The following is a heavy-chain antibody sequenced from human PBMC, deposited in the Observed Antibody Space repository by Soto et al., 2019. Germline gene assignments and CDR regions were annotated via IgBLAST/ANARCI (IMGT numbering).Heavy chain of an antibody. D-gene: IGHD2-15*01. CDR3: ARVPPNCSGGSCYPELYYFDY. CDR2: IIPIFGTA. J-gene: IGHJ4*01. CDR1: GGTFSSYA. Sequence: ASVKVSCKASGGTFSSYAISWVRQAPGQGLEWMGGIIPIFGTANYAQKFQGRVTITADESTSTAYMELSSLRSEDTAVYYCARVPPNCSGGSCYPELYYFDYWG. V-gene: IGHV1-69*13.